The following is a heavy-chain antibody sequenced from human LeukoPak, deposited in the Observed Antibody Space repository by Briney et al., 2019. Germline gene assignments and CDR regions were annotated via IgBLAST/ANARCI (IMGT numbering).Heavy chain of an antibody. Sequence: GGSLRLSCAASRFTFSRYGMHWVRQAPGKGLEWVAVISYDGSNKYYVDSVKGRFTISRDNSKNTLYLQMNSLRPEDTAVYYCAKGSKEVLFTRDHYMDVWGKGTTVTISS. CDR3: AKGSKEVLFTRDHYMDV. J-gene: IGHJ6*03. D-gene: IGHD3-3*01. V-gene: IGHV3-30*18. CDR2: ISYDGSNK. CDR1: RFTFSRYG.